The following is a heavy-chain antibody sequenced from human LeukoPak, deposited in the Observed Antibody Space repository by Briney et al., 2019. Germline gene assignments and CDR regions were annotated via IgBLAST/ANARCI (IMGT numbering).Heavy chain of an antibody. CDR1: GGSISSYY. Sequence: SETLSLTCTVSGGSISSYYWSWIRQPAGKGLEWIGRIYTSGSTNYNPSLKSRVTMSVDTSKNQFSLKLSSVTAADTAVYYCAGYSCSGGSCYSPYYYYYMDVWGKGTTVTISS. J-gene: IGHJ6*03. D-gene: IGHD2-15*01. V-gene: IGHV4-4*07. CDR3: AGYSCSGGSCYSPYYYYYMDV. CDR2: IYTSGST.